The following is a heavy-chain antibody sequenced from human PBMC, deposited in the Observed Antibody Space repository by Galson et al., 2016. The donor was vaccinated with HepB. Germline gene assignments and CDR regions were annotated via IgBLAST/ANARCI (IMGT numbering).Heavy chain of an antibody. CDR3: TTDPPGPYYYETSGYYRTSDY. CDR1: GFTFTSFA. CDR2: IKSVIDGETK. Sequence: SLRLSCAASGFTFTSFAMSWVRQAPGKGLEWVGRIKSVIDGETKDYAKPVRGRFAITRDDTKNTLYLQMNSLKIEDTAIYYCTTDPPGPYYYETSGYYRTSDYWGQGTLVTVSS. V-gene: IGHV3-15*01. D-gene: IGHD3-22*01. J-gene: IGHJ4*02.